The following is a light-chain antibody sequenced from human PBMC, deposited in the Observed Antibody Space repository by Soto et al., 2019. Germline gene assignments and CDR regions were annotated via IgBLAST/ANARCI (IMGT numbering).Light chain of an antibody. J-gene: IGKJ2*01. V-gene: IGKV1-39*01. Sequence: DIQMTQSPSSLSASVGDRVTITCRASQSISTYLNWYQQKPVKAPKHLIYAASSLQSGVPSRFSGSGSGTDFTLTISSLQPEDFATYYCQQSYSTLRTFGPGTKLEIK. CDR1: QSISTY. CDR3: QQSYSTLRT. CDR2: AAS.